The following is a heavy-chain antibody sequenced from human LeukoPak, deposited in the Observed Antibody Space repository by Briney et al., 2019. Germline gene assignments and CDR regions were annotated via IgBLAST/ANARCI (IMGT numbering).Heavy chain of an antibody. CDR3: ARRRLGYSYGGRYFDY. D-gene: IGHD5-18*01. CDR1: GGSISSSSYY. J-gene: IGHJ4*02. V-gene: IGHV4-39*07. Sequence: PSETLSLTCTVSGGSISSSSYYWGWIRQPPGKGLEWIGSIYYSGSTYYNPSLKSRVTISVDTSKNQFSLKLSSVTAADTAVYYCARRRLGYSYGGRYFDYWGQGTLVTVSS. CDR2: IYYSGST.